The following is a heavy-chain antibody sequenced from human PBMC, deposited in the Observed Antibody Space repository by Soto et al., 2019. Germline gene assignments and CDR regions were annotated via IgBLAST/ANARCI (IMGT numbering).Heavy chain of an antibody. Sequence: QVQLVESGGGVVQPGRSLRVSCVASGFTFSNYVMHWVRQAPGKGLEWVAGISIDGKSEHYADSVKGRFTISRENSKNTVDLQMNSLRIEDMAVYYCAREDYGSGRAGTFFQWGQGTLVTVSS. D-gene: IGHD2-21*01. J-gene: IGHJ1*01. V-gene: IGHV3-30*04. CDR3: AREDYGSGRAGTFFQ. CDR1: GFTFSNYV. CDR2: ISIDGKSE.